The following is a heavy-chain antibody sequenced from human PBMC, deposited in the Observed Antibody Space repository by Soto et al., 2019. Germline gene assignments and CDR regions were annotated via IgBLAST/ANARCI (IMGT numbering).Heavy chain of an antibody. V-gene: IGHV3-33*01. CDR2: IWYDGSNK. J-gene: IGHJ4*02. Sequence: PVGSLRLSCAASGFTFSSYGMHWVRQAPGKGLEWVAVIWYDGSNKYYADSVKGRFTISRDNSKNTLYLQMNSLRAEDTAVYYCARAGDSRGYQQYNYFDYWGQGTLVTVSS. CDR1: GFTFSSYG. CDR3: ARAGDSRGYQQYNYFDY. D-gene: IGHD3-22*01.